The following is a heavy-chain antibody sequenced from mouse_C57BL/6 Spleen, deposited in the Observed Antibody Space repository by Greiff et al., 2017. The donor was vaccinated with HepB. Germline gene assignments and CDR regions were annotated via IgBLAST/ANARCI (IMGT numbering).Heavy chain of an antibody. CDR2: IYPGDGDT. J-gene: IGHJ3*01. CDR3: AFDYDRFAY. V-gene: IGHV1-82*01. Sequence: VKVVESGPELVKPGASVKISCKASGYAFSSSWMNWVKQRPGKGLEWIGRIYPGDGDTNYNGKFKGKATLTADKSSSTAYMQLSSLTSEDSAVYFCAFDYDRFAYWGQGTLVTVSA. CDR1: GYAFSSSW. D-gene: IGHD2-4*01.